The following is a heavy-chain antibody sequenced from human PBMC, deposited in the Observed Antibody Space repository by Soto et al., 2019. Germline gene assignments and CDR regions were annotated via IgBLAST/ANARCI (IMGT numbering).Heavy chain of an antibody. V-gene: IGHV5-51*01. D-gene: IGHD4-17*01. CDR2: IYPGDSDT. CDR3: ARHYYGGNRPSYYYYYGMDV. Sequence: GEPLKISCKGAGYSFISYWIGWVRPMPGKGLEWMGIIYPGDSDTRYSPSFQGQVTISADKSISTAYLQWSSLKASDTAMYYCARHYYGGNRPSYYYYYGMDVWGQGTTVTVSS. CDR1: GYSFISYW. J-gene: IGHJ6*02.